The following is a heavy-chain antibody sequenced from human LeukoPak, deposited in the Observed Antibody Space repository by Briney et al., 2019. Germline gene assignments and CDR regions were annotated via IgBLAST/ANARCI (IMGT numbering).Heavy chain of an antibody. V-gene: IGHV4-39*07. CDR2: IYYSGST. CDR3: ARDRSPDMDV. Sequence: SETLSLTCTVSGGSISSSSYYWGWIRQPPGKGLEWIGSIYYSGSTYYNPSLKSRVTISVDTSKNQFSLKLSSVTAADTAVYYCARDRSPDMDVWGKGTTVTTSS. D-gene: IGHD1-14*01. CDR1: GGSISSSSYY. J-gene: IGHJ6*03.